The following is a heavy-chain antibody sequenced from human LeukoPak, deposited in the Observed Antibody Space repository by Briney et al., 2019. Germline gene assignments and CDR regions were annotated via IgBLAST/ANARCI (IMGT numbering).Heavy chain of an antibody. J-gene: IGHJ4*02. D-gene: IGHD3-22*01. CDR3: ARRVPAYYYDSSGEKFFDY. CDR1: GGSFSGYY. Sequence: SETLSLTCAVYGGSFSGYYWSWIRQPPGKGLEWIGEINHSGSTNYNPSLKSRVTISVDTSKNQFSLKLSSVTAADTAVYYCARRVPAYYYDSSGEKFFDYWGQGTLVTVSS. V-gene: IGHV4-34*01. CDR2: INHSGST.